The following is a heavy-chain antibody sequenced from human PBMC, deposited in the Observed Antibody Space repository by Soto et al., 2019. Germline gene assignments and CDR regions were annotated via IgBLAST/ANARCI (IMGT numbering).Heavy chain of an antibody. D-gene: IGHD5-12*01. CDR2: IIPIFGPA. Sequence: SVKVSCKASGVIFSSYAISWVRQAPGQGLEWMGGIIPIFGPANYAQKFQGRVTITADESTSTAYMYLSSLRSEDTAVYYCARGGYSGYDYNYYYYGMDVWGQGTTVTVSS. CDR1: GVIFSSYA. J-gene: IGHJ6*02. CDR3: ARGGYSGYDYNYYYYGMDV. V-gene: IGHV1-69*13.